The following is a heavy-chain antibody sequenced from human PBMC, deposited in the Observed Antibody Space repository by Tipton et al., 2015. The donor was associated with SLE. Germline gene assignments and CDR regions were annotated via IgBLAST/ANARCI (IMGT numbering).Heavy chain of an antibody. CDR2: IYSGGDST. Sequence: SLRLSCAASGFTFSAYAMNWVRQAPGKGLQWVSTIYSGGDSTLEAESVKGRFTISRDNSKNTLYLQMNSLRGDDTAVYFCARGRDGDAHWYFDLWGRGTLVTVSS. J-gene: IGHJ2*01. D-gene: IGHD4-17*01. V-gene: IGHV3-23*03. CDR3: ARGRDGDAHWYFDL. CDR1: GFTFSAYA.